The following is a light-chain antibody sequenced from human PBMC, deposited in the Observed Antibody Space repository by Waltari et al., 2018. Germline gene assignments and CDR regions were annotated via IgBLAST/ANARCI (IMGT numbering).Light chain of an antibody. CDR3: QVWDSGTAV. Sequence: SYDLTQPPSVSVALGQTARISRGGNNIGGKNVHWYQQKAGQAPLLVIYRDKNRPSRIPERFSGSNSENTATLTISRAQAADEADYYCQVWDSGTAVFGGGTQLTVL. CDR1: NIGGKN. J-gene: IGLJ7*01. V-gene: IGLV3-9*01. CDR2: RDK.